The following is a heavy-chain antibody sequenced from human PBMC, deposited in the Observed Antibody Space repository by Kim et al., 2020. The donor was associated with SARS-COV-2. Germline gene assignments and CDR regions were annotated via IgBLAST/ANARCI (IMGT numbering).Heavy chain of an antibody. V-gene: IGHV5-51*01. CDR1: GYTFTNYW. CDR2: IYPGDSDT. J-gene: IGHJ6*02. Sequence: GESLKISCKGSGYTFTNYWIAWVRQMPGKGLEWMGIIYPGDSDTRYSPSFQGLVTMSDDKSISTAYLQWSSMKAWDSAIFYCARHARSGWQSFYQIGMDVWGQGTTVTVSS. CDR3: ARHARSGWQSFYQIGMDV. D-gene: IGHD6-19*01.